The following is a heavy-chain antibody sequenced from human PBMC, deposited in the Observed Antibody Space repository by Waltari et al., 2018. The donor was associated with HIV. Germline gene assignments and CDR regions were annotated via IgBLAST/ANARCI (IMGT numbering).Heavy chain of an antibody. Sequence: EVQLVESGGGLVQPGGSLRLSFAAFCYTFRSYAMYWVRQAPGKGLEWVSYISSSSTTINYADSVKGRFTISRDNAKNLLYLQMSSLRAEDTAVYFCARERFGSSYFGYWGQGTLVTVSS. J-gene: IGHJ4*02. V-gene: IGHV3-48*03. CDR1: CYTFRSYA. CDR3: ARERFGSSYFGY. D-gene: IGHD6-6*01. CDR2: ISSSSTTI.